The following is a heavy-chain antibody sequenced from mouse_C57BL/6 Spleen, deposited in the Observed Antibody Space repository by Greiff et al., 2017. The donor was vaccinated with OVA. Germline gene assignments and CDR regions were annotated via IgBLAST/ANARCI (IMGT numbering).Heavy chain of an antibody. CDR1: GYTFTSYG. CDR2: IYPRSGNT. D-gene: IGHD1-1*01. V-gene: IGHV1-81*01. J-gene: IGHJ1*03. Sequence: VQLQQSGAELARPGASVKLFCKASGYTFTSYGLSWVKQRTGQGLEWIGEIYPRSGNTYYNEKFKGKATLTADKSSSTAYMELRSLTSEDSAVYFCAKSPVVARYFDVWGTGTTVTVSS. CDR3: AKSPVVARYFDV.